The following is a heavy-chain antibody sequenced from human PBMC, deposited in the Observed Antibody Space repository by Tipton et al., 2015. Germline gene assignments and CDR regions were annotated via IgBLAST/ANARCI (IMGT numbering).Heavy chain of an antibody. D-gene: IGHD5-12*01. CDR1: GGSFSTYY. CDR3: AKTHGAYDWYLDH. Sequence: TLSLTCTVSGGSFSTYYWNWIRQSPGKGLEWIGYIYSSATTSYSSALRSRVTISVDTSKNQFSLNLRSVTAADTAVYFCAKTHGAYDWYLDHWGQGTLVTVSS. V-gene: IGHV4-4*09. CDR2: IYSSATT. J-gene: IGHJ4*02.